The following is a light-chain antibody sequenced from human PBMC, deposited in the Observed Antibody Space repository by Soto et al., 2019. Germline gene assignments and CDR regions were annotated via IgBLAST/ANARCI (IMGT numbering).Light chain of an antibody. J-gene: IGKJ5*01. V-gene: IGKV3-20*01. Sequence: EIVLTQSPGTLSLSPGGRATLSCRASQSVSNNYLAWYQQKPGQAPRLLIYGASNRATGIPDRFSGSGSGTDFTLTISRLEPEDFAVYYCQQYNNWPPITFGQGTRLEIK. CDR3: QQYNNWPPIT. CDR2: GAS. CDR1: QSVSNNY.